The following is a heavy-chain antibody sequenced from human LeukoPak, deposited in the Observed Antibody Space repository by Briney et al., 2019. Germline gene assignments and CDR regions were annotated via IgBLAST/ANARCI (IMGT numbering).Heavy chain of an antibody. Sequence: PSETLSLTCTVSGGSISSHYWSWIRQPPGKGLEWIGYIYYSGSTNYNPSLKSRVTISVDTSKNQFSLKLSSVTAADTAVYYCARGRDCSGGSCFSGLDYWGQGTLVTVSS. V-gene: IGHV4-59*11. CDR2: IYYSGST. CDR3: ARGRDCSGGSCFSGLDY. D-gene: IGHD2-15*01. CDR1: GGSISSHY. J-gene: IGHJ4*02.